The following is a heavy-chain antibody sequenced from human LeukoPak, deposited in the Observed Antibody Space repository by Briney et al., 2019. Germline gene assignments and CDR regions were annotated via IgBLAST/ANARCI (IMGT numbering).Heavy chain of an antibody. D-gene: IGHD6-13*01. Sequence: ASVKVSCKASGYTFTSYAMHWVRQAPGQRLEWMGWINAGNGNTKYSQKSQGRVTITRDTSASTAYMELSSLRSEDTAVYYCARHPDRAAAGTGFDYWGQGTLVTVSS. CDR3: ARHPDRAAAGTGFDY. V-gene: IGHV1-3*01. CDR2: INAGNGNT. J-gene: IGHJ4*02. CDR1: GYTFTSYA.